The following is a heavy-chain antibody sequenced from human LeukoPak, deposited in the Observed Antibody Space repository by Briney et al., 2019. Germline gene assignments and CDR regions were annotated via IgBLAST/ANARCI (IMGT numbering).Heavy chain of an antibody. Sequence: SETLSLTCTVSGGSISSYYWSWIRQPPGKGLEWIGYIYYSGSTNYNPSLKSRVTISVDTSKNQFSLKLSSVTAADTAVYYCARASMSSPNTAMVDFDYWGQGTLVTVSS. D-gene: IGHD5-18*01. J-gene: IGHJ4*02. CDR1: GGSISSYY. V-gene: IGHV4-59*01. CDR3: ARASMSSPNTAMVDFDY. CDR2: IYYSGST.